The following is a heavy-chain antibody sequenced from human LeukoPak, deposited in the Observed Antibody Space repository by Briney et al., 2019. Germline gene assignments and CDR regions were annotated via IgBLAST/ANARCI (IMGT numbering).Heavy chain of an antibody. Sequence: GGSLRLSCAASGFTFSSYGMHWVRQAPGKGLEWVAVISYDGSNKYYADSVKGRFTISRDNSKNTLYLQMNSLRAEDTAVYYCATPLLGLPDYYYYGMDVWGQGTTVTVSS. J-gene: IGHJ6*02. CDR3: ATPLLGLPDYYYYGMDV. CDR2: ISYDGSNK. CDR1: GFTFSSYG. V-gene: IGHV3-30*03. D-gene: IGHD3-16*01.